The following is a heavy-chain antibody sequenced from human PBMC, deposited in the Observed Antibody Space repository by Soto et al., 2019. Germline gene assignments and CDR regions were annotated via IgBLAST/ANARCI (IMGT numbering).Heavy chain of an antibody. CDR2: ISGSGAST. D-gene: IGHD6-19*01. CDR3: AQGRLYSSEPRFDS. V-gene: IGHV3-23*01. CDR1: GFTFSRYA. Sequence: EVQLLESGGGLVQPGGSLRLSCAASGFTFSRYAMSWVRQAPGKGLEWVSSISGSGASTYYADSVKGRFSISRDNSRNTRYLQMKSLRAEDTAVYYCAQGRLYSSEPRFDSWGKGALVTVS. J-gene: IGHJ4*02.